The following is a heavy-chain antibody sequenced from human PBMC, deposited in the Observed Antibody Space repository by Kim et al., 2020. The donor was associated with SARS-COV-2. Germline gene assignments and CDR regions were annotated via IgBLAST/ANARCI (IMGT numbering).Heavy chain of an antibody. D-gene: IGHD3-10*01. CDR2: IYHSGST. J-gene: IGHJ3*02. V-gene: IGHV4-38-2*02. Sequence: SETLSLTCTVSGYSISSGYYWGWIRQPPGKGLEWIGSIYHSGSTYYNPSLKSRVTISVDTSKNQFSLKLSSVTAADTAVYYCAREDRLLYGSGSYYKAPDAFDIWGQGTMVTVSS. CDR3: AREDRLLYGSGSYYKAPDAFDI. CDR1: GYSISSGYY.